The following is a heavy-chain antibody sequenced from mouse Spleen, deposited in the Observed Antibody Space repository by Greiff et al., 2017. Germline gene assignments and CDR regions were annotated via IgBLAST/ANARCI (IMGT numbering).Heavy chain of an antibody. D-gene: IGHD1-2*01. Sequence: QVQLKESGAELVRPGASVTLSCKASGYTFTDYEMHWVKQTPVHGLEWIGAIDPETGGTAYNQKFKGKAILTADKSSSTAYMELRSLTSEDSAVYYCTRRLSGDAMDYWGQGTSVTVSS. CDR3: TRRLSGDAMDY. J-gene: IGHJ4*01. V-gene: IGHV1-15*01. CDR2: IDPETGGT. CDR1: GYTFTDYE.